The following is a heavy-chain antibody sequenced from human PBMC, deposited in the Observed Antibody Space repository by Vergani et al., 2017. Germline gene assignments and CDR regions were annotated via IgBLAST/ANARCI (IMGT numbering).Heavy chain of an antibody. Sequence: QVQLQESGPGVVKPSQTLSLTCTVSGVSINDSDSYWTWIRQSPGKGLEWIGYIYHSGSPFYNPSLKSRFTISIDTSRNRFSLRLPSVTAAATAVYFCARDRDLSTIDYWGQGTLVTVSS. J-gene: IGHJ4*02. CDR1: GVSINDSDSY. CDR3: ARDRDLSTIDY. D-gene: IGHD3-16*02. V-gene: IGHV4-30-4*08. CDR2: IYHSGSP.